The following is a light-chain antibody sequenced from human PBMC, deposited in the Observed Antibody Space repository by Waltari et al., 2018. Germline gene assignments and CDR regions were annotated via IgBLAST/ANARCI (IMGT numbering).Light chain of an antibody. V-gene: IGLV4-69*01. CDR3: QTWDPDTVV. CDR2: IDGVGGH. Sequence: QLAVTQSPSASASLGASVKPTCTLSSEHSAHALTWHQHQPEKGPRFLMKIDGVGGHTKGDGIPDRFSGFSSGAERYLTISSLQYEDEAAYYCQTWDPDTVVFGGGTKLTV. J-gene: IGLJ2*01. CDR1: SEHSAHA.